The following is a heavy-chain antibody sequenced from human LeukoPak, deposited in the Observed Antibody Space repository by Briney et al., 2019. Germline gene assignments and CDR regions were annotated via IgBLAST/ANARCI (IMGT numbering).Heavy chain of an antibody. V-gene: IGHV5-51*01. CDR3: ASPVWAVAGTGLG. Sequence: GESLKISCKGSGYSFTTYWIAWVRQVPGKGLEWMGIIYPGDSDTRYSPSFQGQVTISADKSISTAYLQWSSLKASDTAMYYCASPVWAVAGTGLGWGQGTLVTVSS. CDR1: GYSFTTYW. D-gene: IGHD6-19*01. CDR2: IYPGDSDT. J-gene: IGHJ4*02.